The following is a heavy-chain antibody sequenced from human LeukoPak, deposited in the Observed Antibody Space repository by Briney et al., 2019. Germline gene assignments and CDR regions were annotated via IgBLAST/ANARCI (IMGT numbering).Heavy chain of an antibody. D-gene: IGHD1-26*01. CDR3: PRAWTLKTPMGLLAATPSSRGRYFDY. V-gene: IGHV4-59*12. J-gene: IGHJ4*01. CDR2: IYYSGST. CDR1: GGSMSSYY. Sequence: SETLSLTWTVSGGSMSSYYWSWIPQSPGKGLEWIGYIYYSGSTNYNPSLKSRVTISVDTPKNQFSLRLSSVTAADTPMYCCPRAWTLKTPMGLLAATPSSRGRYFDYWGQGTLVTVSS.